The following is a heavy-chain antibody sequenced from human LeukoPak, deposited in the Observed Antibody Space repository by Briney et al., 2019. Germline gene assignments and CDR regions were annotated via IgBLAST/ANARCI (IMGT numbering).Heavy chain of an antibody. D-gene: IGHD3-3*01. CDR2: VNPNSGGT. CDR1: GYTFTGYY. CDR3: ARGQEWLLYYYYYDMDV. Sequence: ASVKVSCTASGYTFTGYYMHWVRQAPGQGLEWMGRVNPNSGGTNYAQKFQGRVTMTRDTSISTAYMELSRLRSDDTAVYYCARGQEWLLYYYYYDMDVWGKGTTVTVSS. V-gene: IGHV1-2*06. J-gene: IGHJ6*03.